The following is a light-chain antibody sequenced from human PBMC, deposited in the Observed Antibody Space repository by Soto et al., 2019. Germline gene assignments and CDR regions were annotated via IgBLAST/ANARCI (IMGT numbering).Light chain of an antibody. J-gene: IGKJ4*01. CDR3: QQNYITPPFT. CDR2: DAS. Sequence: DIQMTQSPSSLSASVGDRVTITCRASQTLFTYLNWYQHKPGKAPKLLVYDASTLQSGVPSRFSASGSGTDFTLTISNLQPEDFATYYCQQNYITPPFTFRGGTKVE. V-gene: IGKV1-39*01. CDR1: QTLFTY.